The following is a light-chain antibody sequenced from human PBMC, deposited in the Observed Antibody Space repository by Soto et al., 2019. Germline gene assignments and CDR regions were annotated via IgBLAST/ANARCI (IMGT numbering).Light chain of an antibody. J-gene: IGLJ2*01. V-gene: IGLV1-44*01. CDR3: ATWDDSLKGV. Sequence: QAVVTQPPSASGTPGQRVIISCSGSSSNIGSNPVNWYQHLPGAAPKLLIYSNNQRPSGVPDRFSGSKSGTSASLAISGLQSEDEADYYCATWDDSLKGVFGGGTKVTVL. CDR2: SNN. CDR1: SSNIGSNP.